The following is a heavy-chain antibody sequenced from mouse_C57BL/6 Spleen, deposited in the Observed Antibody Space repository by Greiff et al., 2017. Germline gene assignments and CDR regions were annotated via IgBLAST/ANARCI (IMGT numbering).Heavy chain of an antibody. J-gene: IGHJ2*01. CDR1: GYSITSGYY. CDR2: ISYDGSN. V-gene: IGHV3-6*01. D-gene: IGHD2-3*01. Sequence: EVQLVESGPGLVKPSQSLSLTCSVTGYSITSGYYWNWIRQFPGNKLEWMGYISYDGSNNYNPSLKIRISITRDTSKNQFFLKLNSVTTEDTATYYCARGRWLLRDFDYWGQGTTLTVSS. CDR3: ARGRWLLRDFDY.